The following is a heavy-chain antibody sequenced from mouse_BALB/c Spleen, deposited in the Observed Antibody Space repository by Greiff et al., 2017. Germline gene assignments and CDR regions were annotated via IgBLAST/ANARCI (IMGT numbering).Heavy chain of an antibody. D-gene: IGHD2-3*01. J-gene: IGHJ2*01. CDR3: ASDGYYLDY. CDR1: GYTFTSYN. V-gene: IGHV1-12*01. Sequence: LQQPGAELVKPGASVKMSCKASGYTFTSYNMHWVKQTPGQGLEWIGAIYPGNGDTSYNQKFKGKATLTADKSSSTAYMQLSSLTSEDSAVYYCASDGYYLDYWGQGTTLTVSS. CDR2: IYPGNGDT.